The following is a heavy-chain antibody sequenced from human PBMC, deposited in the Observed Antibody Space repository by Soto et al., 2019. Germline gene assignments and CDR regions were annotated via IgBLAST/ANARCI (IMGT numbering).Heavy chain of an antibody. D-gene: IGHD3-22*01. CDR2: ISTYNGNT. V-gene: IGHV1-18*01. CDR1: GYTFITYG. Sequence: QVQLVQSGAEVKKPGASVKVSCKASGYTFITYGVSWVRQAPGQGLDWLGRISTYNGNTRYAERLQGRVTMTTDTTTNTAYMELRNRRSDDTAVYYCARGPTDYYDNSANYFLDYWGQGTLVIVSS. CDR3: ARGPTDYYDNSANYFLDY. J-gene: IGHJ4*02.